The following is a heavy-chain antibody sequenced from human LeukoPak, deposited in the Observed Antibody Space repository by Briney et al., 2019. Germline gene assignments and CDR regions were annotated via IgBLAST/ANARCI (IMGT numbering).Heavy chain of an antibody. D-gene: IGHD2-2*01. CDR2: INHSGST. CDR1: GGSFSGYY. CDR3: ARLRRYCSSTSCPPWGYYIDV. Sequence: SETLSLTCAVYGGSFSGYYWGWIRQPPGKGLEWMGEINHSGSTNYNPSLKSRVTISVDTSKNQFSLKLSSVTAADTAVYYCARLRRYCSSTSCPPWGYYIDVWGTGTTVTVSS. V-gene: IGHV4-34*01. J-gene: IGHJ6*03.